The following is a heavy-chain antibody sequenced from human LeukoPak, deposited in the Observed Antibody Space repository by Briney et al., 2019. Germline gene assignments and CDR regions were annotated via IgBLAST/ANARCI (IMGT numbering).Heavy chain of an antibody. CDR1: GFTFSSYW. CDR3: ARAHSSGYYYADFDY. D-gene: IGHD3-22*01. CDR2: IDGDGSST. Sequence: GGSLRLSCAASGFTFSSYWMHWVRQAPGKGPVWLSRIDGDGSSTSHADSAKGRFTISRDNAKNTLYLEMNSLRAEDTAVYYCARAHSSGYYYADFDYWGQGTLVTVSS. V-gene: IGHV3-74*01. J-gene: IGHJ4*02.